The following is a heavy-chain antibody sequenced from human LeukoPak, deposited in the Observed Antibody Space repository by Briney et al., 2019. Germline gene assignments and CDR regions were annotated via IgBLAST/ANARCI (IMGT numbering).Heavy chain of an antibody. CDR2: ISSSGSTI. V-gene: IGHV3-11*01. CDR3: ARPPQGWMFDY. CDR1: GFTFSDYY. Sequence: GGSLRLSCAASGFTFSDYYMSWIRQAPGEGLEGVSYISSSGSTIYYADSVKGRFTNSRDNAKTSLYLQMNSLRAEDTAVYYCARPPQGWMFDYWGQGTLVTVS. J-gene: IGHJ4*02. D-gene: IGHD2-2*03.